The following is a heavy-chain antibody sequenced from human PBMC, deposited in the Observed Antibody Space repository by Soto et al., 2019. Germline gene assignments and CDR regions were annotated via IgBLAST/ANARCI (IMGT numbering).Heavy chain of an antibody. D-gene: IGHD5-18*01. J-gene: IGHJ4*02. CDR3: AVNVDTAMAREDY. CDR2: IIPIFGTA. CDR1: GGTFSSYA. Sequence: QVQLVQSGAEVKKPGSSVKVSCKASGGTFSSYAISWVRQAPGHGLEWMGGIIPIFGTAHYAQKFQGRVTITADKSTSTAYMELSSLRSEDTAVYYCAVNVDTAMAREDYWGQGTLVTVSS. V-gene: IGHV1-69*06.